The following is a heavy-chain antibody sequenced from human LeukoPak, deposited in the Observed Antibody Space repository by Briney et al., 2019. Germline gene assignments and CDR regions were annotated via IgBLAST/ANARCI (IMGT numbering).Heavy chain of an antibody. CDR2: IYSGGNT. Sequence: GGSLRLSCAASGFTVSSNYMTWVRQAPGKGLNWVSTIYSGGNTFYSDSVKGRFTISKDKSKNTLYLQMSSLRADDTAVYYCTRGPGSLNAFDFWGQGTMVTVSS. CDR3: TRGPGSLNAFDF. V-gene: IGHV3-66*01. J-gene: IGHJ3*01. CDR1: GFTVSSNY. D-gene: IGHD4/OR15-4a*01.